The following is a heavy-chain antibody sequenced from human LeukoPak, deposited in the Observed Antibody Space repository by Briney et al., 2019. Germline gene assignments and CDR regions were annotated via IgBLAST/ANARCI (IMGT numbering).Heavy chain of an antibody. CDR3: ARGGLCGGDCSHWFDP. CDR1: GGSFSGYY. D-gene: IGHD2-21*02. CDR2: INHSGST. V-gene: IGHV4-34*01. J-gene: IGHJ5*02. Sequence: SETLSLTCAVYGGSFSGYYWSWIRQPPGKGLEWIGEINHSGSTNYNPSLKSRVTISVDTSKNQFSLKLSSVTAADTAVYYCARGGLCGGDCSHWFDPWGQGTLVTVSS.